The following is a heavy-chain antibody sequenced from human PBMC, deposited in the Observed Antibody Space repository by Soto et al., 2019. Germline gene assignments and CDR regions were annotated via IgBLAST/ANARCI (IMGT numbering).Heavy chain of an antibody. V-gene: IGHV4-31*03. CDR1: GGSISSGGYY. CDR2: IYYSGST. Sequence: SETLSLTCTVSGGSISSGGYYWSWIRQHPGKGLEWIGYIYYSGSTYYNPSLKSRVTISVDTSKNQFSLKLSSVTAADTAVYYCARVVAARRGYYYYGMDVWGQGTTGT. CDR3: ARVVAARRGYYYYGMDV. D-gene: IGHD6-6*01. J-gene: IGHJ6*02.